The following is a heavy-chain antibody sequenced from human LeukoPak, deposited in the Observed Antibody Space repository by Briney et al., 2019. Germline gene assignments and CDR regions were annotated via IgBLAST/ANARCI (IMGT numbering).Heavy chain of an antibody. J-gene: IGHJ6*04. CDR1: GFTFSNDW. Sequence: GGSLRLSCAASGFTFSNDWMRWVRQAPGKGLEWVGRIKSKTYGGTTDYAAPVKGRFTISRDDSKNTLYLQMNSLKTEDTAVYYCTTEVPWDVWGKGTTVTVSS. D-gene: IGHD1-1*01. CDR2: IKSKTYGGTT. V-gene: IGHV3-15*01. CDR3: TTEVPWDV.